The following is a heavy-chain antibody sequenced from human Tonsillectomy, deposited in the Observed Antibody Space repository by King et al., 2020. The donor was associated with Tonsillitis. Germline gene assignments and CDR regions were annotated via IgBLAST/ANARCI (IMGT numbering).Heavy chain of an antibody. Sequence: VQLQESGPGLVKPSQTLSLTCTVSGGSISSGTYYWSWIRQHPGKGLEWIGYIYYSGSTYYNPSLKSRVTISVATSKNQFSLKLGSVTAADTAVYYCARDKLPRPLKMPARRWFDPWGQGTLVTVSS. D-gene: IGHD5-24*01. V-gene: IGHV4-31*03. CDR2: IYYSGST. CDR3: ARDKLPRPLKMPARRWFDP. CDR1: GGSISSGTYY. J-gene: IGHJ5*02.